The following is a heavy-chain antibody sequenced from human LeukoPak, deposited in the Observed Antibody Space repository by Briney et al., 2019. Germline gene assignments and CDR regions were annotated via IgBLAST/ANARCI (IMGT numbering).Heavy chain of an antibody. CDR1: GGSISSYY. Sequence: PSETLSLTCTVSGGSISSYYWSWIRQPPGKGLEWVGYIYYSGSSNYNPSLMSRVPISIDTSNNQFSLKLSAVTAADTAVYYCARGNYYVSGSYDYWGQGALVTVSS. CDR2: IYYSGSS. V-gene: IGHV4-59*01. D-gene: IGHD3-10*01. CDR3: ARGNYYVSGSYDY. J-gene: IGHJ4*02.